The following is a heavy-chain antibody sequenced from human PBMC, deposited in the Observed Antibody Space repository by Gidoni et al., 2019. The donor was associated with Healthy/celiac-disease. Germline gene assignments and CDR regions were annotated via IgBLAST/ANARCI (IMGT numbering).Heavy chain of an antibody. V-gene: IGHV3-13*04. Sequence: EVQLVESGGGLVQPGGSLRLSGAAAGFTFSSYALHWVRQATGEGLEWVSAIGTAGDTYYPGSLKGRFTISSENAKNSLYLQMNSLRAGDTAVYYCARGSYGSGSYSTGDAFDIWGQGTMVTVSS. J-gene: IGHJ3*02. CDR2: IGTAGDT. CDR1: GFTFSSYA. D-gene: IGHD3-10*01. CDR3: ARGSYGSGSYSTGDAFDI.